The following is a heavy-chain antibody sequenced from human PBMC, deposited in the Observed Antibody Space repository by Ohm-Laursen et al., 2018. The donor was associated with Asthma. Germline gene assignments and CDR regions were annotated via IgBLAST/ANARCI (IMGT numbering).Heavy chain of an antibody. CDR1: KFTFSNHW. D-gene: IGHD3-22*01. CDR2: ISYDGSNK. V-gene: IGHV3-30*18. Sequence: SLRLSCAASKFTFSNHWMNWVRQAPGKGLEWVAVISYDGSNKYYADSVKGRFTISRDNSKSALYLQLNSLRPEDTAVYYCAKPRFRNPGITMIVLFDYWGQGTLVTVSS. CDR3: AKPRFRNPGITMIVLFDY. J-gene: IGHJ4*02.